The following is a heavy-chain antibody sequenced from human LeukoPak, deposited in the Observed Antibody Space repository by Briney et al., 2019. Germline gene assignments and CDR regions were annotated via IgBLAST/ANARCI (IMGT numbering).Heavy chain of an antibody. D-gene: IGHD6-13*01. CDR3: ARDMSLAAAGIDY. CDR1: GGSISSYY. J-gene: IGHJ4*02. CDR2: IYYGGST. V-gene: IGHV4-59*01. Sequence: SETLSLTCTVSGGSISSYYWSWIRQPPGKGLEWIGYIYYGGSTNYNPSLKSRVTISVDTSKNQFSLKLSSVTAADTAVYYCARDMSLAAAGIDYRGQGTLVTVSS.